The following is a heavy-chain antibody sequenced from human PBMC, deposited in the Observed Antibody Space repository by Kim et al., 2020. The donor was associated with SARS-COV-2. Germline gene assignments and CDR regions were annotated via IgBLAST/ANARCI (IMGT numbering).Heavy chain of an antibody. Sequence: PSLQSRVTISVDTSKNQFSLKLSSVTAADTAVYYCARAGYSYGYGFDYWGQGTLVTVSS. D-gene: IGHD5-18*01. V-gene: IGHV4-34*01. CDR3: ARAGYSYGYGFDY. J-gene: IGHJ4*02.